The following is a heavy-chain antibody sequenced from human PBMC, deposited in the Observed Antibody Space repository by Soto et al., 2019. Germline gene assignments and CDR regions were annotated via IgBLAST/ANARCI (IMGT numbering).Heavy chain of an antibody. D-gene: IGHD6-13*01. CDR2: IKQDGSEK. CDR1: GFTFSSYW. Sequence: GGSLRLSCAASGFTFSSYWMSWVRQAPGKGLEWVANIKQDGSEKYYVDSVKGRFTISRDNAKNSLYLQMNSLRAEDTAVYYCARAKGSSSWLDYYYGMDVWGQGTTVTVSS. V-gene: IGHV3-7*01. J-gene: IGHJ6*02. CDR3: ARAKGSSSWLDYYYGMDV.